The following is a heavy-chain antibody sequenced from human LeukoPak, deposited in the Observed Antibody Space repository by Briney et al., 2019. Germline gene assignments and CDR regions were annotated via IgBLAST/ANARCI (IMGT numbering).Heavy chain of an antibody. CDR3: ARGLTPGGGNSAAY. D-gene: IGHD4-23*01. CDR2: INSDGSST. V-gene: IGHV3-74*01. J-gene: IGHJ4*02. CDR1: GITFSGFW. Sequence: GGSLRLSCAGSGITFSGFWMHWVRQAPGKGLVWVSRINSDGSSTNYADSVKGRFTISRDNAKNTLYLQMNSLRAEDTGVYYCARGLTPGGGNSAAYWGQGTLVTVSS.